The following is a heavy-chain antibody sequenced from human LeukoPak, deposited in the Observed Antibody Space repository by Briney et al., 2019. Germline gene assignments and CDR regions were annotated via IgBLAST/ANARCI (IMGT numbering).Heavy chain of an antibody. D-gene: IGHD3-22*01. CDR3: ARDHYYDSSGYDY. J-gene: IGHJ4*02. V-gene: IGHV3-48*04. CDR2: ISSSSSTI. CDR1: GFTFSSYS. Sequence: GGSLRLSCAASGFTFSSYSMNWVRQAPGKGLEWVSYISSSSSTIYYADSVKGRFTISRDNAKNSLYLQMNSLRAEDTAVYYCARDHYYDSSGYDYWGQGTLVTVSS.